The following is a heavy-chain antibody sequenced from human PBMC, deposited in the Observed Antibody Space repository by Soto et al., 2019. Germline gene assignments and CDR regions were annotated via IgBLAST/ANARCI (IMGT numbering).Heavy chain of an antibody. Sequence: QVQLVQSGAEAKKPGASVKGSCKASGYTFTSYYMHWVRQAPRQGLEWMGIINPSGGSTSYAQKFQGRVTMTRDTSTSTVYMELSSLRSEDTAVYYCASESLSHYSNYEFDYWGQGTLVTVSS. V-gene: IGHV1-46*03. CDR2: INPSGGST. CDR3: ASESLSHYSNYEFDY. J-gene: IGHJ4*02. D-gene: IGHD4-4*01. CDR1: GYTFTSYY.